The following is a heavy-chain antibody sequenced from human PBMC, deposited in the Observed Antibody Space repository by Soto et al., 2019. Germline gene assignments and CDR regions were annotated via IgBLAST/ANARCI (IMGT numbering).Heavy chain of an antibody. D-gene: IGHD6-19*01. CDR1: GFTFSSYG. CDR2: IWYDGSNK. Sequence: PGGSLRLSCAASGFTFSSYGMHWVRQAPGKGLEWVAVIWYDGSNKYYADSVKGRFTISRDNSKNTLYLQMNSLRAEDTAVYYCARGITVSGWDHYFDYWGQGTLVTVSS. CDR3: ARGITVSGWDHYFDY. J-gene: IGHJ4*02. V-gene: IGHV3-33*01.